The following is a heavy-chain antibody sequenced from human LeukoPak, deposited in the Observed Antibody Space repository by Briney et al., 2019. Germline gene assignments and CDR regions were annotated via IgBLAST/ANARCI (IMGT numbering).Heavy chain of an antibody. Sequence: PGGSLRLSCAASGFTFSSYGMHWVRQAPGKGLEWVSCIRHDGSNKYYADSIKGRFTISRDNSKSTLYLQMNSLRAEDSAMYYCAKPQDTGMDPFDYWGQGTLVTVSS. J-gene: IGHJ4*02. CDR2: IRHDGSNK. D-gene: IGHD5-18*01. CDR1: GFTFSSYG. CDR3: AKPQDTGMDPFDY. V-gene: IGHV3-30*02.